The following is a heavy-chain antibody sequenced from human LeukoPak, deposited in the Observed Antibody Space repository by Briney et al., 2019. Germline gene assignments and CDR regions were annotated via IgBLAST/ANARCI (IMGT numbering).Heavy chain of an antibody. CDR2: INPNSGGT. CDR1: GYTFTSYY. V-gene: IGHV1-2*02. CDR3: ARDYGDSSTFDY. J-gene: IGHJ4*02. D-gene: IGHD4-17*01. Sequence: ASVKVSCKASGYTFTSYYMHWVRQAPGLGLEWMGWINPNSGGTNYAQKFQGRVTMTRDTSISTAYMELGRLRSDDTAVYYCARDYGDSSTFDYWGQGTLVTVSS.